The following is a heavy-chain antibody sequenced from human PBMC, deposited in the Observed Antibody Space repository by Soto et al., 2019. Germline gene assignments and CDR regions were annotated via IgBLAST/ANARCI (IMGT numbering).Heavy chain of an antibody. CDR1: GGSISGSY. Sequence: PSETLSLTCSVSGGSISGSYWSWIRQSPGKGLEWLGYVYYTGSTNYSPSLRSRVSISVDTSKNQFSLKLSSVTAADTAVYYCARDARITIFGVVIELYGMDVWGQGTTVTVSS. J-gene: IGHJ6*02. CDR2: VYYTGST. D-gene: IGHD3-3*01. CDR3: ARDARITIFGVVIELYGMDV. V-gene: IGHV4-59*12.